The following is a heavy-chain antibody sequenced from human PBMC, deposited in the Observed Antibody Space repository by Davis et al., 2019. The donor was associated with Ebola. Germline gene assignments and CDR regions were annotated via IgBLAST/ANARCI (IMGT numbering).Heavy chain of an antibody. V-gene: IGHV1-69*13. D-gene: IGHD1-7*01. CDR2: IIPIFGTA. J-gene: IGHJ5*02. Sequence: SVQVSCKASGGTFSSYAISWVRQAPGQGLEWMGGIIPIFGTANYAQKFQGRVTITADESTSTAYMELSSLRSEDTAVYYCARDTSITGTTGWIDPWGQGTLVTVSS. CDR3: ARDTSITGTTGWIDP. CDR1: GGTFSSYA.